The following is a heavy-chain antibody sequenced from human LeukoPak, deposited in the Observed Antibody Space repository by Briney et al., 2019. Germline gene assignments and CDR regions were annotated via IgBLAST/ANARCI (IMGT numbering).Heavy chain of an antibody. V-gene: IGHV4-31*02. Sequence: XSGGYDWSWIXQXXXKGREWIGYIYYSGSTYYNPSLKSRITISVDTSKNQFSLKLSSVTAADTAVYYCARASHVLLWFGETDYWGQGTLVTVSS. CDR2: IYYSGST. CDR1: XSGGYD. CDR3: ARASHVLLWFGETDY. D-gene: IGHD3-10*01. J-gene: IGHJ4*02.